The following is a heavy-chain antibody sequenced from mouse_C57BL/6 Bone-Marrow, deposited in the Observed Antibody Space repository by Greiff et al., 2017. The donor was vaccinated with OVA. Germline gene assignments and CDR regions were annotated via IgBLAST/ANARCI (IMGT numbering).Heavy chain of an antibody. V-gene: IGHV5-16*01. CDR1: GFTFSDYY. D-gene: IGHD1-1*01. CDR3: AREGHYYGSSYSYYFDY. CDR2: INYDGSST. J-gene: IGHJ2*01. Sequence: EVQRVESEGGLVQPGRSMKLSCTASGFTFSDYYMAWVRQVPEKGLEWVANINYDGSSTYYLDSLKSRFIISRDNAKNILYLQMSSLKSEDTATYYCAREGHYYGSSYSYYFDYWGQGTTLTVSS.